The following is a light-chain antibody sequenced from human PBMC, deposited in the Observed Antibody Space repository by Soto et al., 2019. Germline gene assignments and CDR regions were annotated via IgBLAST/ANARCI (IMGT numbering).Light chain of an antibody. V-gene: IGLV2-14*01. Sequence: QSVLTQPASVSGSPGQSITISCTGTSSDVGGYKYVSWYQLHPGKAPKLMIYEVSNRPSGISNRFSASKSGNTASLTISGLQAEDEADYYCSSYTSSTAYVFGTGTKV. J-gene: IGLJ1*01. CDR2: EVS. CDR1: SSDVGGYKY. CDR3: SSYTSSTAYV.